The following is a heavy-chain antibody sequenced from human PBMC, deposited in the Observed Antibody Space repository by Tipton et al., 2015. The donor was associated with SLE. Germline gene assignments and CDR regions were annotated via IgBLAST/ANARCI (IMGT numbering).Heavy chain of an antibody. V-gene: IGHV4-34*01. CDR3: AREHISSLRDAFEI. J-gene: IGHJ3*02. CDR2: INLSGST. CDR1: GWSFSDYY. D-gene: IGHD2-15*01. Sequence: TLSLTCSVYGWSFSDYYCNWIRQPPKKGLEWIGEINLSGSTNYNASLRCRVTKSEDTSRNQFTLKLSSVTVVDTAVYYCAREHISSLRDAFEIWGQGTMVTVS.